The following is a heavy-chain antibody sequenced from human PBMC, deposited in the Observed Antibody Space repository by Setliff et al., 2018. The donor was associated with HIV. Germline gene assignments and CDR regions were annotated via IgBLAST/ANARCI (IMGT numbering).Heavy chain of an antibody. Sequence: SETLSLTCTVSGYSISSDYYWGWIRQPPGKGLEWIGNIYHSGSTYYNPSLRRRVTISADTSKNQFSLKLTSVTAADTAMYYCASRIYYYDESRVLREEGFVPWGQGTLVTVSS. D-gene: IGHD3-22*01. V-gene: IGHV4-38-2*02. CDR1: GYSISSDYY. CDR3: ASRIYYYDESRVLREEGFVP. CDR2: IYHSGST. J-gene: IGHJ5*02.